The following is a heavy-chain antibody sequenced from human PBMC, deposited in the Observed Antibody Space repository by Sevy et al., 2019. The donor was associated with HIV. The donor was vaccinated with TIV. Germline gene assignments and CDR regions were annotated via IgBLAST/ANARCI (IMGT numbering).Heavy chain of an antibody. V-gene: IGHV3-7*01. CDR3: AMGAGLK. J-gene: IGHJ4*02. CDR1: GFTFSSYW. D-gene: IGHD6-19*01. Sequence: GGSLRLSCASSGFTFSSYWMTWVRQAPGKGLEYVANIKQDGSEKYYVDSVKGRFTISRDNAKNSLFLQMNSLRAEDTAVYYCAMGAGLKWGQGTLVTVSS. CDR2: IKQDGSEK.